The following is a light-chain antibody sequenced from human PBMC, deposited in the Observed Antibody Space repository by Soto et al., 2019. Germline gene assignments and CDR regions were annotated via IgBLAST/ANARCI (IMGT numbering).Light chain of an antibody. CDR3: QQDYDTLRT. V-gene: IGKV4-1*01. Sequence: DVVMTQSPDSLAVSLGERATINCRSSQSVLFRSNNKNYLAWYQQKAGQPPKLLISWASSRESGVPDRFSGSGSGTDFTRTISRLQAEEVAVYSCQQDYDTLRTFGQGTKVEIK. CDR2: WAS. CDR1: QSVLFRSNNKNY. J-gene: IGKJ1*01.